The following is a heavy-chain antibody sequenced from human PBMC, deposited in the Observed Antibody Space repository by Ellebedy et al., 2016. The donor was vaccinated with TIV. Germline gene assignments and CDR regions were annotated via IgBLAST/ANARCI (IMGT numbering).Heavy chain of an antibody. CDR1: GYSFTGYS. J-gene: IGHJ5*02. CDR2: INPNSGGT. D-gene: IGHD3-22*01. CDR3: ERDQYYYDSSGYWGWFDP. Sequence: AASVKVSCKASGYSFTGYSIHWVRQAPGQGLEWMGWINPNSGGTQYAQKFQGRVTMTRDTSITTTYMELSRLRSDDTAVYYCERDQYYYDSSGYWGWFDPWGQGTLVTVSS. V-gene: IGHV1-2*02.